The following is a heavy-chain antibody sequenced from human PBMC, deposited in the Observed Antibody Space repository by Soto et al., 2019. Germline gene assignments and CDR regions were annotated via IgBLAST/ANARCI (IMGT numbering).Heavy chain of an antibody. CDR3: AKVSSSWRHFDY. CDR2: TSGSGTST. Sequence: PEGSLRLSCADSGFTFSRNAMSWVRQAPGKGLEWVSATSGSGTSTYYADSVKGRFTISRDNSKNALYLQMNSLRAEDTAVYFCAKVSSSWRHFDYWGQGTLVTVSS. D-gene: IGHD6-13*01. CDR1: GFTFSRNA. J-gene: IGHJ4*02. V-gene: IGHV3-23*01.